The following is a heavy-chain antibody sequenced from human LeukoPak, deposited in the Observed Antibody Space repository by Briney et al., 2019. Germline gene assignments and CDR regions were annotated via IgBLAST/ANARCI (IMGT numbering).Heavy chain of an antibody. CDR3: AKGNNYFDY. V-gene: IGHV3-11*04. CDR1: GFTFSDYF. Sequence: GGSLRLSCAASGFTFSDYFMAWIRQSPGKGLEWISYISSGGKTIYYPDSVKGRFTISRDNSKNTLYLQMNSLRAEDTAVYYCAKGNNYFDYWGQGTLVTVSS. D-gene: IGHD1/OR15-1a*01. CDR2: ISSGGKTI. J-gene: IGHJ4*02.